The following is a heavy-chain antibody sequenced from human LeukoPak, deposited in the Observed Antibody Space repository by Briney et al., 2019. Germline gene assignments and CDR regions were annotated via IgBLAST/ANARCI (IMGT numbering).Heavy chain of an antibody. Sequence: ASVKVSCKASGGTFSSYAISWVRQAPGQGLEWMGRIIPILGIANYAQKFQGRVTITADKSTSTAYMELSSLRSEDTAVYYCAREAGGRGYYYDSSGYFDYWGQGTLVTVSS. J-gene: IGHJ4*02. D-gene: IGHD3-22*01. CDR2: IIPILGIA. CDR1: GGTFSSYA. CDR3: AREAGGRGYYYDSSGYFDY. V-gene: IGHV1-69*04.